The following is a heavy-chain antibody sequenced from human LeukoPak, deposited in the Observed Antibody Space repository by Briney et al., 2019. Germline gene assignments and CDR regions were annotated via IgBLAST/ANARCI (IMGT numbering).Heavy chain of an antibody. J-gene: IGHJ4*02. CDR2: ISGSGGST. Sequence: GMSLRLSCAASGFTFSSYAMSWVRQAPGKGLEWVSAISGSGGSTYYADSVKGRFTISRDNSKNTLYLQMNSLRAEDTAVYYCAKDEYSSSSSYFDYWGQGTLVTVSS. CDR3: AKDEYSSSSSYFDY. D-gene: IGHD6-6*01. CDR1: GFTFSSYA. V-gene: IGHV3-23*01.